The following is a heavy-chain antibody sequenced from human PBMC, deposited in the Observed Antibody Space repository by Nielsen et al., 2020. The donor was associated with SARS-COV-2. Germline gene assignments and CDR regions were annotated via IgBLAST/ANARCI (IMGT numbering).Heavy chain of an antibody. CDR3: ARGITIFGVVKGAFDI. CDR2: IYYSGST. Sequence: SETLSLTCTVSGGSISTYYWSWIRQHPGKGLEWIGYIYYSGSTYYNPSLKSRVTISVDTSKNQFSLKLSSVTAADTAVYYCARGITIFGVVKGAFDIWGQGTMVTVSS. D-gene: IGHD3-3*01. CDR1: GGSISTYY. J-gene: IGHJ3*02. V-gene: IGHV4-59*06.